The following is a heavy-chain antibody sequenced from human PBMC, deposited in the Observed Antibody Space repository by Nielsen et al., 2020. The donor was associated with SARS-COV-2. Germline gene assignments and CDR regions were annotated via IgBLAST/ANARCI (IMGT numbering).Heavy chain of an antibody. CDR1: GFTFSSYW. CDR2: INSDGSST. J-gene: IGHJ2*01. V-gene: IGHV3-74*01. CDR3: AKMTKAWYFDL. Sequence: GGSLRLSCAASGFTFSSYWMHWVRQAPGKGLVWVSRINSDGSSTSYADSVKGRFTISRDNAKNTLYLQMNSLRAEDTAVYYCAKMTKAWYFDLWGRGTLVSVSS.